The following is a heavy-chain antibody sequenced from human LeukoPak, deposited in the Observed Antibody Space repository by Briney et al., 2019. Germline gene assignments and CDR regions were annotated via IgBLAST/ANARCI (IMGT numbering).Heavy chain of an antibody. Sequence: SVKVSCKASGGTFSSYAISWVRQAPGQGLEWMGRIIPILGIANYAQKFQGRVTITADKSTSTAYMELSSLRSEDTAVYYCARYRSVPGYYDSSDYSHWGQGTLVTVSS. CDR2: IIPILGIA. V-gene: IGHV1-69*04. J-gene: IGHJ4*02. D-gene: IGHD3-22*01. CDR3: ARYRSVPGYYDSSDYSH. CDR1: GGTFSSYA.